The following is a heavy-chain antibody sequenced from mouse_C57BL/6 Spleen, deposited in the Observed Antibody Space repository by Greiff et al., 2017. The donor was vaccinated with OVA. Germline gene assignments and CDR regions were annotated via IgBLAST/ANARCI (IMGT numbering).Heavy chain of an antibody. CDR1: GYAFSSSW. D-gene: IGHD1-1*01. CDR2: IYPGDGDT. Sequence: QVTLKVSGPELVKPGASVKISCKASGYAFSSSWMNWVKQRPGKGLEWIGRIYPGDGDTNYNGKFKGKATLTADKSSSTAYMQLSSLTSEDSAVYFCARSLFITTVVDVDYWGQGTTLTVSS. CDR3: ARSLFITTVVDVDY. J-gene: IGHJ2*01. V-gene: IGHV1-82*01.